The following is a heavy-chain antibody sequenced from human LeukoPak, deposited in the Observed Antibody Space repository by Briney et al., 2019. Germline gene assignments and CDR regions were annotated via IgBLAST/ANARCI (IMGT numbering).Heavy chain of an antibody. Sequence: ASVKVSCKASGYTFTGYYMHWVRQAPGRGLEWMGWINPNSGGTNYAQKFQGRVTMTRDTSISTAYMELSRLRSDDTAVYYCARRAYCSSTSCYYLLYWGQGTLVTVSS. J-gene: IGHJ4*02. CDR2: INPNSGGT. CDR3: ARRAYCSSTSCYYLLY. CDR1: GYTFTGYY. D-gene: IGHD2-2*01. V-gene: IGHV1-2*02.